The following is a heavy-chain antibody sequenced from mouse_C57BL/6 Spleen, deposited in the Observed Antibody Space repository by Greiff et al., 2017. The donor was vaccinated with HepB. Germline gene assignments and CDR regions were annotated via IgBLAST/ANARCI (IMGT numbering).Heavy chain of an antibody. D-gene: IGHD2-4*01. J-gene: IGHJ2*01. CDR1: GYAFTNYL. V-gene: IGHV1-54*01. Sequence: QVQLQQSGAELVRPGTSVKVSCKASGYAFTNYLIEWVKQRPGQGLEWIGVINPGSGGTNYNEKFKGKATLTADKSSSTAYMQLSSLTSEDSAVYFCARFSDYNSFDHWGQGTTLTVSS. CDR3: ARFSDYNSFDH. CDR2: INPGSGGT.